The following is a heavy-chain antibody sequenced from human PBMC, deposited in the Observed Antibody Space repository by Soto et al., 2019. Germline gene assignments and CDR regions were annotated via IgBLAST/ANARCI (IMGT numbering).Heavy chain of an antibody. Sequence: SETLSLTCTVSGGSISSYYWSWIRQPPGKGLEWIGYIYYSGSTNYNPSLKSRVTISVDTSKNQFSLKLSSVTAADTAVYYCARAFFYGDYVDNWFDPWGQGTLVTVSS. CDR1: GGSISSYY. J-gene: IGHJ5*02. CDR2: IYYSGST. D-gene: IGHD4-17*01. V-gene: IGHV4-59*01. CDR3: ARAFFYGDYVDNWFDP.